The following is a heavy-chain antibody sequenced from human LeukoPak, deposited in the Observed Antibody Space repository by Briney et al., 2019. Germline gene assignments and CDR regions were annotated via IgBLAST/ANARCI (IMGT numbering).Heavy chain of an antibody. Sequence: ASVKVSCKASGYTFTSYAMHWVRQAPGQRLEWMGWINAGNGNTKYSQKFQGRVTITRDTSASTAYMELSSLRSEDTAVYYCARDIYGQYYYDSSGYFPWGQGTLVTVSS. V-gene: IGHV1-3*01. D-gene: IGHD3-22*01. J-gene: IGHJ5*02. CDR3: ARDIYGQYYYDSSGYFP. CDR2: INAGNGNT. CDR1: GYTFTSYA.